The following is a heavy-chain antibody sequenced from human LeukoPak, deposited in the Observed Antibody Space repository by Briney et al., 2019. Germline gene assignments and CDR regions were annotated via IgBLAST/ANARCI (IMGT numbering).Heavy chain of an antibody. D-gene: IGHD3-10*01. CDR2: INHSGST. J-gene: IGHJ5*02. CDR1: GGSFSGYY. Sequence: SETLSLTCAVYGGSFSGYYWSWIRQPPGKGLEWIGEINHSGSTNYNPSLKSRVTISVDTSKNQFSLKLSSVTAADTAVYYCARHPFVYGSGGGFDPWGQGTLVTVSS. CDR3: ARHPFVYGSGGGFDP. V-gene: IGHV4-34*01.